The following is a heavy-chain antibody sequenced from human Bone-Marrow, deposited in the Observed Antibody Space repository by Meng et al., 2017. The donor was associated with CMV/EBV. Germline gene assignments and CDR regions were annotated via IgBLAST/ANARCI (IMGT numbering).Heavy chain of an antibody. V-gene: IGHV3-7*04. Sequence: GESLKISCAASGFTFSSYAMSWVRQAPGKGLEWVANIKQDGSEKYYVDSVKGRFTISRDNAKNSLYLQMYSLRAEDTAVYYCARGLYDFWSGYRITYDYWGQGTLVTVSS. J-gene: IGHJ4*02. CDR1: GFTFSSYA. CDR2: IKQDGSEK. D-gene: IGHD3-3*01. CDR3: ARGLYDFWSGYRITYDY.